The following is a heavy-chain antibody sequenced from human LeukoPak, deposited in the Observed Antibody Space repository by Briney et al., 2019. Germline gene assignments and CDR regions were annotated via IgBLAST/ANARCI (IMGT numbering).Heavy chain of an antibody. Sequence: ASVKVSCKASGYTFTSYAMHWVRQAPGQRLEWMGWINAGNGNTKYSQKFQGRVTITRDTSASTAYMELSSLRSDDTAVYYCARGAGLLNYYYMDVWGKGTTVTVSS. D-gene: IGHD2-8*01. J-gene: IGHJ6*03. CDR3: ARGAGLLNYYYMDV. V-gene: IGHV1-3*01. CDR1: GYTFTSYA. CDR2: INAGNGNT.